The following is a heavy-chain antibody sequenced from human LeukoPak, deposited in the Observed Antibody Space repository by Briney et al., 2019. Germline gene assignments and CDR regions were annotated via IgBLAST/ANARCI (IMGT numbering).Heavy chain of an antibody. V-gene: IGHV1-46*01. J-gene: IGHJ4*02. D-gene: IGHD3-9*01. CDR2: MSPSGDTT. CDR3: ARGGALRYFEWFSAY. CDR1: GYNFTNYY. Sequence: GASVKVSCKTSGYNFTNYYMHWVRQAPGHGLEWMGIMSPSGDTTTYAEKFQGRVTMTRDTSTSTVYMELSSLRSEDTAVYYCARGGALRYFEWFSAYWGQGTLVTVSS.